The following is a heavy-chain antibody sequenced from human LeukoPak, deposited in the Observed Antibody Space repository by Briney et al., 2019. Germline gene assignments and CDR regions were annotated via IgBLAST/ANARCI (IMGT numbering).Heavy chain of an antibody. D-gene: IGHD6-19*01. J-gene: IGHJ4*02. CDR2: ISYDGSNK. Sequence: HSGGSLRLSCAASGFTFSSYGMHWVRQAPGKGLEWVAVISYDGSNKYYADSVKGRFTISRDNSKNTLYLQMNSLRAEDTAVYYCAKDLAVAAYYWGQGTLVTVSS. V-gene: IGHV3-30*18. CDR1: GFTFSSYG. CDR3: AKDLAVAAYY.